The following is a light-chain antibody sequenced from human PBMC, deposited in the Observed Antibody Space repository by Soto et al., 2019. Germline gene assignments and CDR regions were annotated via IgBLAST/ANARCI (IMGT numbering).Light chain of an antibody. CDR2: GAS. J-gene: IGKJ5*01. Sequence: TVATSSQAISPLSFRGRENVARILAWYHQKPGQAPRLLIYGASSRATGIPDRFSGSGSGTDFTLTIRRLEHKCFPAYYGQPYGSAGGIIGQGTRLEIK. CDR3: QPYGSAGGI. V-gene: IGKV3-20*01. CDR1: ENVARI.